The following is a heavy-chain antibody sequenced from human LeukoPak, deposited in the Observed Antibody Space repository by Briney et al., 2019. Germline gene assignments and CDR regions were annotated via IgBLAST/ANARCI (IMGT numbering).Heavy chain of an antibody. CDR2: IYSSGST. CDR1: GYSISSGYY. J-gene: IGHJ4*02. D-gene: IGHD3-22*01. CDR3: ARVEDYFDGSGYYFDY. Sequence: KPSETLSLTCTVSGYSISSGYYWGWIRQPPGKGLEWIGNIYSSGSTNYNPSLKSRVTISLDTSKSQFSLKLSSVTAADTAVYYCARVEDYFDGSGYYFDYWGQGTLVIVSS. V-gene: IGHV4-38-2*02.